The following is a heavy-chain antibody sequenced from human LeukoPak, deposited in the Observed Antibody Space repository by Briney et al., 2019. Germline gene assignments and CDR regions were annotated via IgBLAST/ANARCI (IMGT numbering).Heavy chain of an antibody. CDR2: ISSSSSYT. CDR1: GFTFSSYA. Sequence: GGSLRLSCAASGFTFSSYAMHWVRQAPGKGLEWVSYISSSSSYTNYADSVKGRFTISRDNAKNSLYLQMNSLRAEDTAVYYCARGGSRLDPVRFDPWGQGTLVTVSS. V-gene: IGHV3-21*05. J-gene: IGHJ5*02. D-gene: IGHD1-26*01. CDR3: ARGGSRLDPVRFDP.